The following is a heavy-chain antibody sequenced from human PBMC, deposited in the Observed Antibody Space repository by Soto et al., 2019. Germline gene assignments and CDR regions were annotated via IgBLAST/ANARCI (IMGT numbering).Heavy chain of an antibody. V-gene: IGHV4-30-4*01. J-gene: IGHJ4*02. Sequence: PSETLSLTCTVSGDSISRGFYYWSWIRQHPGKGLEWIGNIYHTGSTDFNPSLKSRLTMSVDTSKNQFSLKLSSVTAADTAVYYCARALPYGSDSFDYWGQGTLVTVSS. CDR3: ARALPYGSDSFDY. CDR2: IYHTGST. CDR1: GDSISRGFYY. D-gene: IGHD4-17*01.